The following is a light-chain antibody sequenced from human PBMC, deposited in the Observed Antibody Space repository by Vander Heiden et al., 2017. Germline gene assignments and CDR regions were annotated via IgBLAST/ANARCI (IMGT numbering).Light chain of an antibody. J-gene: IGKJ1*01. CDR3: QQYNNWPRT. V-gene: IGKV3-15*01. CDR1: QSVAGY. Sequence: IVMTQSPATLSVSPGERATLPCRASQSVAGYLAWYQHKPGQAPRLLIYGASTRATGIPVRFSGSGSGTEFTLTISSLQSEDFAVYYCQQYNNWPRTFGRGTKVEIK. CDR2: GAS.